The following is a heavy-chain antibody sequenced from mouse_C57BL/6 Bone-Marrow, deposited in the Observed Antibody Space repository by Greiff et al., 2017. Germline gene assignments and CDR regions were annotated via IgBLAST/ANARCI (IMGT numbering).Heavy chain of an antibody. D-gene: IGHD2-5*01. Sequence: EVQLMESGGGLVKPGGSLKLSCAASGFTFSSYAMSWVRQTPEKRLEWVATISDGGSYTYYPDNVKGRFTISRDNAKNNLYLQMSHLKSEDTAMYYCARVTIVRFDYWGQGTTLTVSS. CDR1: GFTFSSYA. V-gene: IGHV5-4*01. J-gene: IGHJ2*01. CDR2: ISDGGSYT. CDR3: ARVTIVRFDY.